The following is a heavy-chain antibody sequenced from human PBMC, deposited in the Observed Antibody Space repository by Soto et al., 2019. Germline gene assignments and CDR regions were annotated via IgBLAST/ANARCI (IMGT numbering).Heavy chain of an antibody. J-gene: IGHJ4*02. V-gene: IGHV1-18*01. CDR2: ISPHKGNT. CDR1: GYTFITIG. CDR3: VRDLDASGSYYTDY. D-gene: IGHD3-10*01. Sequence: GASVKVSCKASGYTFITIGISWVRQAPGQGLEWMGWISPHKGNTNYAQKFQGRVTMTTDSSTSTAYMELRGLRSDDTVVYYCVRDLDASGSYYTDYWGQGTLVTVSS.